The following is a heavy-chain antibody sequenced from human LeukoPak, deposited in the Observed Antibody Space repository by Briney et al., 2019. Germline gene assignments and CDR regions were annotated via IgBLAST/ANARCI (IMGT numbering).Heavy chain of an antibody. Sequence: GSLRLSCAASGFTLSGSAMHWVRQASGKGLEWVGRIRSKANGYATAYAASVKGRFTISRDDSKNTAYLQMNSLKTPDTAVYNCMSENTTMTYLPYYFASCGQRTLVSDSS. D-gene: IGHD4-17*01. CDR1: GFTLSGSA. CDR3: MSENTTMTYLPYYFAS. J-gene: IGHJ4*02. V-gene: IGHV3-73*01. CDR2: IRSKANGYAT.